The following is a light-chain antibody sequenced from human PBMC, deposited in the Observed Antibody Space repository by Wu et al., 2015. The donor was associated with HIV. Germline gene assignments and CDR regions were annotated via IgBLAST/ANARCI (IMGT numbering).Light chain of an antibody. V-gene: IGKV1-39*01. CDR2: LAS. Sequence: DIQMTQSPSSLSASVGDRVTITCRASQSISNHLNWYQQKAGKAPKLLISLASNLQSGVPSRFSGSESGTDFTLIISSLEPEDFATYYCQQSHSVPLAFGGGTKVEIK. J-gene: IGKJ4*01. CDR3: QQSHSVPLA. CDR1: QSISNH.